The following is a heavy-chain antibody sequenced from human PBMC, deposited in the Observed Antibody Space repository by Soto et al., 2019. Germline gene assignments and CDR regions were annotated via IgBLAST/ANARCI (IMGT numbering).Heavy chain of an antibody. V-gene: IGHV1-46*01. Sequence: GASVKVSCKASGYTFTSYYMHWVRQAPGQGLEWMGIINPSGGSTSYAQKFQGRVTMTRDTSTSTVYMELSSLRSEDTAVYYCARDQNADDFWSGYYRSGGMDVWGQGTTVTSP. D-gene: IGHD3-3*01. CDR1: GYTFTSYY. CDR2: INPSGGST. J-gene: IGHJ6*02. CDR3: ARDQNADDFWSGYYRSGGMDV.